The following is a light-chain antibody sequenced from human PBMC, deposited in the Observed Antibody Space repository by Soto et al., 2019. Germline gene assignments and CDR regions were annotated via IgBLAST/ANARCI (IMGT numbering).Light chain of an antibody. CDR2: DVS. J-gene: IGLJ2*01. CDR1: SSDVGGYNY. V-gene: IGLV2-14*01. Sequence: QSALTQPASVSGSPGQSITISCTGTSSDVGGYNYVSWYQQHPGKAPKLMIYDVSNRPSGVSNRFSGSKSGNTASLTISGXXAEDEADYYCSSYTSSSVWVFGGGTKLTVL. CDR3: SSYTSSSVWV.